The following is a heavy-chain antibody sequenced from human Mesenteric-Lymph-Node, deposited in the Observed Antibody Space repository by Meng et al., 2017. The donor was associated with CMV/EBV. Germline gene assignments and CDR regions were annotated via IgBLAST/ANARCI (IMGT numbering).Heavy chain of an antibody. CDR2: ISSSSYIYYADL. D-gene: IGHD6-19*01. Sequence: GESLKISCAASGFTFSSCSMNWVRQAPGKGLEWVSSISSSSYIYYADLYYADSLKGRFTISRDNDKNSLYLQMNSLRAEDTAVYYCTRDPQYSSGWRIFDYWGQGTLVTVSS. J-gene: IGHJ4*02. CDR3: TRDPQYSSGWRIFDY. CDR1: GFTFSSCS. V-gene: IGHV3-21*01.